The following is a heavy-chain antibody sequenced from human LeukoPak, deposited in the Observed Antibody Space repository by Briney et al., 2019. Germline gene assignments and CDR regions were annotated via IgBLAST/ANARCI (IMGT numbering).Heavy chain of an antibody. D-gene: IGHD3-22*01. CDR3: ARGRFGYYYDSSGYYEIDY. V-gene: IGHV4-59*01. CDR2: IYYSGST. J-gene: IGHJ4*02. CDR1: GGSISSYY. Sequence: SETLSLTCTVSGGSISSYYWSWIRQPPGKGLEWVGYIYYSGSTKYNPSLKSRVTISVDTSKNQFALKLSSVTAADTGVYYCARGRFGYYYDSSGYYEIDYWGQGTLVTVSS.